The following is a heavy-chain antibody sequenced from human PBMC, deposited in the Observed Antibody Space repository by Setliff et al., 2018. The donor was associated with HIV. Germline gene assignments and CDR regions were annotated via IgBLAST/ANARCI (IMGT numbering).Heavy chain of an antibody. D-gene: IGHD1-26*01. Sequence: ASETLSLTCTVSGGSISSYCWSWIRQPPGKGLEWIGYIYTSGSTNYNPSLKSRLTISVDTSKNQFSLKLSSVTAADTAVYYCAREWELHQGGAFDIWGQGTMVTVSS. CDR3: AREWELHQGGAFDI. V-gene: IGHV4-4*09. CDR1: GGSISSYC. CDR2: IYTSGST. J-gene: IGHJ3*02.